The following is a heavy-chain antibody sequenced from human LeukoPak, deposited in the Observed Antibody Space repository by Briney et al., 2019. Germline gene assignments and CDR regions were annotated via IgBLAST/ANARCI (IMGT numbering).Heavy chain of an antibody. Sequence: PSETLSLTCTVSGGSVSSGDSYWNWIRQPPGKGLEWIGYIYYSGSPYYNPSLKSRVTISVDTSKNQFSLKLASVTAADTAVYYCASLRAYSGYDSGGYFDYWGQGTPVTVSS. V-gene: IGHV4-30-4*01. D-gene: IGHD5-12*01. CDR2: IYYSGSP. J-gene: IGHJ4*02. CDR1: GGSVSSGDSY. CDR3: ASLRAYSGYDSGGYFDY.